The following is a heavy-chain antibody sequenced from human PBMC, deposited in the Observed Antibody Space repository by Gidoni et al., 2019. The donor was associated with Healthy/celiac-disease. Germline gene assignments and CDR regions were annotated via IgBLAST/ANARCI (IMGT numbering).Heavy chain of an antibody. Sequence: QVQLVESGGGVVQPGRSLIPSSSASAFPFSSLAMHWVRQAPGKGLEWVAVISYDGSNKYYADAVKGRFTISRDNSKNTLYLQMNSLGAEDTAVYYCAGYLGYCSGGSCYSVRSEDYWGQGTLVTVSS. J-gene: IGHJ4*02. V-gene: IGHV3-30-3*01. CDR3: AGYLGYCSGGSCYSVRSEDY. D-gene: IGHD2-15*01. CDR1: AFPFSSLA. CDR2: ISYDGSNK.